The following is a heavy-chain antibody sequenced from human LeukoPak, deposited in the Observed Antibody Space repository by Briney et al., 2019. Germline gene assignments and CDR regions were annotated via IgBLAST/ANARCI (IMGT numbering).Heavy chain of an antibody. Sequence: ASVKVSWKASGYTFTSYGISWVRQAPGQGLEWMGWISAYNGNTNYAQELQGRVTMTTDTSTSTAYMELRSLRPDDTAVYYCARALLLWFGSPVCNWFDPWGQGTLVTVSS. D-gene: IGHD3-10*01. CDR3: ARALLLWFGSPVCNWFDP. CDR1: GYTFTSYG. J-gene: IGHJ5*02. CDR2: ISAYNGNT. V-gene: IGHV1-18*04.